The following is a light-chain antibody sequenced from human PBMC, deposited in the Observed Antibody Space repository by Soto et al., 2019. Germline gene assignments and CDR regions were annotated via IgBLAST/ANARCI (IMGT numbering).Light chain of an antibody. CDR1: QSISNY. CDR2: VAS. V-gene: IGKV1-39*01. Sequence: DIQMTQSPSSLSASVGDRVTITCRASQSISNYLNWYQQKGGKAPKLLIFVASSLKSGVPSRFSGSGSGTDFTLTISSLQPEDFATYYCQQSYSTPRTFGQGTKVEIK. J-gene: IGKJ1*01. CDR3: QQSYSTPRT.